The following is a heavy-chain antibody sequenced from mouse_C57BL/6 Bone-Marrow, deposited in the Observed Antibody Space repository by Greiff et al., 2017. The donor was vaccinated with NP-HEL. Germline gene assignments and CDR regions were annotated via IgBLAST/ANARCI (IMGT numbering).Heavy chain of an antibody. V-gene: IGHV5-17*01. CDR3: ARPGITTVGAHLDFDG. CDR1: GFTFSDYG. CDR2: ISSGSSTT. J-gene: IGHJ1*03. D-gene: IGHD1-1*01. Sequence: EVQLVEPGAGLVKPGGSLKLSCAASGFTFSDYGMHWVRQAPEQGLEWVAYISSGSSTTYYADTVKGRFTISRDNAKNTLFLQMTSLRSEDTAMYYWARPGITTVGAHLDFDGWGTGTTVTVSS.